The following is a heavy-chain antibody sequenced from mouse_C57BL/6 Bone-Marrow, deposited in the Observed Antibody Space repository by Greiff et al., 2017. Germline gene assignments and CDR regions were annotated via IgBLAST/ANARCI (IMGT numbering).Heavy chain of an antibody. CDR3: ARLIYYYGSKYFGV. V-gene: IGHV1-69*01. D-gene: IGHD1-1*01. J-gene: IGHJ1*03. CDR1: GYTFTSYW. CDR2: IDPSDSYT. Sequence: QVQLQQPGAELVMPGASVKLSCKASGYTFTSYWMHWVKQRPAQGLEWIGEIDPSDSYTNYNQQFKGKSTLTVDKSSSTAYMQLSSLTSEDTAVYYCARLIYYYGSKYFGVWGTGTTVTVSS.